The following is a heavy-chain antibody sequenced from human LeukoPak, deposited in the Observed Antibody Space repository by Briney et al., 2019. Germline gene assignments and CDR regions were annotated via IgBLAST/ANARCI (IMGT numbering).Heavy chain of an antibody. CDR2: ISYDGSNK. Sequence: GRSLGLSCAASGFTFSSYGMHWVRQAPGKGLEWVAVISYDGSNKYYADSVKGRFTISRDNSKNTLYLQMNSLRAEDTAVYYCAKVVGAPNHFDYWGQGTLVTVSS. D-gene: IGHD1-26*01. CDR3: AKVVGAPNHFDY. CDR1: GFTFSSYG. V-gene: IGHV3-30*18. J-gene: IGHJ4*02.